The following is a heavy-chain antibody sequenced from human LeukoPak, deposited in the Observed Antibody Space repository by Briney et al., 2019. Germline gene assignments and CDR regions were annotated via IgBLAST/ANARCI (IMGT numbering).Heavy chain of an antibody. CDR2: IKQDGSEK. J-gene: IGHJ4*02. Sequence: GGSLRLSCAASGFTFSSYGMHWVRQAPGKGLEWVANIKQDGSEKYYVDSVKGRFTISRDNAKNSLYLQMNSLRAEDTAVYYCAREAFGSGYFHFDYWGQGTLVTVSS. V-gene: IGHV3-7*03. CDR1: GFTFSSYG. D-gene: IGHD3-22*01. CDR3: AREAFGSGYFHFDY.